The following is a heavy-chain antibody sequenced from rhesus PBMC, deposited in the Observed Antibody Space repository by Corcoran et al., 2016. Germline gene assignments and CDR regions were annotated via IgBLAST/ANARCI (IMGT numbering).Heavy chain of an antibody. V-gene: IGHV2-174*01. J-gene: IGHJ4*01. Sequence: QVTLKESGPALVKPTETFTLTCTFSGFSINTRGMGVGWLRQPPGKALEWLALIDWDDDTFYNSALKTRLAISKDTSKNQVVLIMTRVDPVDTATYYCARRPYYSGGYYDYWGQGVLVTVSS. CDR3: ARRPYYSGGYYDY. D-gene: IGHD3-16*01. CDR1: GFSINTRGMG. CDR2: IDWDDDT.